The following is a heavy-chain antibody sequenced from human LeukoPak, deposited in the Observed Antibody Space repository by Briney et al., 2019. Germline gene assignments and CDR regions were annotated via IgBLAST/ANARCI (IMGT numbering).Heavy chain of an antibody. Sequence: GGSLRLSCAASGFTFSSYGMHWVRQAPGKGLEWVAFIRYDGSNKYYADSVKGRFTISRDNSKNTLYLQMNSLRAEGTAVYYCARDQGSSSWYGAYWGQGTLVTVSS. CDR3: ARDQGSSSWYGAY. CDR2: IRYDGSNK. J-gene: IGHJ4*02. V-gene: IGHV3-30*02. CDR1: GFTFSSYG. D-gene: IGHD6-13*01.